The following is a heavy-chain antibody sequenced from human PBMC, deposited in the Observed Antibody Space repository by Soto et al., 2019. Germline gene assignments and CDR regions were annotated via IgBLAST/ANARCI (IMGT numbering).Heavy chain of an antibody. D-gene: IGHD6-6*01. Sequence: QVQLQESGPGLVKPSQTLSLTCTVSGGSISSGGYYWSWIRQHPGKGLEWIGYIYYSGSTYYDPALKSRVTISVDTSKNQFSLKLSSVTAADTAVYYCAFSSSTYYYGMDVWGQGTTVTVSS. CDR2: IYYSGST. V-gene: IGHV4-31*03. CDR1: GGSISSGGYY. J-gene: IGHJ6*02. CDR3: AFSSSTYYYGMDV.